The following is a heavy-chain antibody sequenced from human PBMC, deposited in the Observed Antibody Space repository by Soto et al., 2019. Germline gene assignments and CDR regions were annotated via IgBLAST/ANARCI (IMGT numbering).Heavy chain of an antibody. D-gene: IGHD6-13*01. V-gene: IGHV1-3*01. CDR2: INAGNGNT. J-gene: IGHJ5*02. CDR3: ARDLASSSFSHWFDP. CDR1: GYTFTSYA. Sequence: QVQLVQSGAEVKKPGASVKVSCKASGYTFTSYAMHWVRQAPGQRLEWMGWINAGNGNTKYSQKLQGRVTINRDTSASTAYMELSSLRSEVTAVYYCARDLASSSFSHWFDPWGQGTLVTVSS.